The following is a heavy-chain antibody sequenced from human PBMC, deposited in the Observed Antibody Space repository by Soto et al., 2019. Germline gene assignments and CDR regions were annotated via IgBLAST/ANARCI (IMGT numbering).Heavy chain of an antibody. J-gene: IGHJ4*02. Sequence: ASVKVSCKASGYTFTSYAMHWVRQAPGQRLEWMGWINAGNGNTKYSQKFQGRVTITRDTSASTAYMELSSLRSEDTAVYYCARAGFYSSSWYYFEDWGQGTLVTVSS. CDR3: ARAGFYSSSWYYFED. CDR1: GYTFTSYA. D-gene: IGHD6-13*01. V-gene: IGHV1-3*01. CDR2: INAGNGNT.